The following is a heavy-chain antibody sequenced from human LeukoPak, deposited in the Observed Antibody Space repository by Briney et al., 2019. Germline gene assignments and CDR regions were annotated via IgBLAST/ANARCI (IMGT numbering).Heavy chain of an antibody. CDR3: AKAHCRGDCYSLVGAFDI. J-gene: IGHJ3*02. V-gene: IGHV3-33*06. D-gene: IGHD2-21*02. CDR1: GFTFSSYG. Sequence: GGSLRLSCAASGFTFSSYGMHWVRQAPGKGLEWVAVIWYDGSNKYYADSVKGRFTISRDNSKNTLYLQMNSLRAEDTAVYYCAKAHCRGDCYSLVGAFDIWGQGTLVTVSS. CDR2: IWYDGSNK.